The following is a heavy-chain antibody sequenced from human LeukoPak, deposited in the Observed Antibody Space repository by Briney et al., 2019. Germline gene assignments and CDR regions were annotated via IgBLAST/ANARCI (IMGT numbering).Heavy chain of an antibody. CDR2: ITPFNGNT. CDR3: ARLNSGLAAAWSFDY. D-gene: IGHD6-13*01. CDR1: GYTFTYRY. J-gene: IGHJ4*02. V-gene: IGHV1-45*02. Sequence: GASVKVSCKASGYTFTYRYLHWVRQAPGQALEWMGWITPFNGNTNYAQKFQDRVTITRDRSMSTAYMELSSLRSEDTAVYYCARLNSGLAAAWSFDYWGQGTLVTVSS.